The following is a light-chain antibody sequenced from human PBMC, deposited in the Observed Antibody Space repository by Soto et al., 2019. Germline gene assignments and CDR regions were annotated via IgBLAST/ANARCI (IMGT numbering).Light chain of an antibody. J-gene: IGKJ1*01. Sequence: DIQMTQSPASLSASVGDRVTISCRASQSIGRNLNWYQQKPGKAPKLLIFTSSSLQSGVPSRFSGSGSGTDFIFTISNLQPEDFATYFCQQIYSTPPTFGQGTKVEIK. CDR2: TSS. CDR3: QQIYSTPPT. V-gene: IGKV1-39*01. CDR1: QSIGRN.